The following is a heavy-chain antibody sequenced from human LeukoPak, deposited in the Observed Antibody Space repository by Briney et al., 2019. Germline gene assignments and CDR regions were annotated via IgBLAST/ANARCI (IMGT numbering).Heavy chain of an antibody. J-gene: IGHJ4*02. CDR3: VKDLGHSSGWYPLGY. Sequence: PGGSLRLSCAASGFTFKSYGMHWVRQAPGKGLEWVAVIWFDGNNKYYVDPVKGRFTISRDNSRNTLYLQMNSLRAEDTAVYYCVKDLGHSSGWYPLGYWGRGTLVTVSS. CDR1: GFTFKSYG. CDR2: IWFDGNNK. D-gene: IGHD6-19*01. V-gene: IGHV3-33*06.